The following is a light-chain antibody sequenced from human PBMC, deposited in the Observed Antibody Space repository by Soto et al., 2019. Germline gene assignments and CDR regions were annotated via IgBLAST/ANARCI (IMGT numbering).Light chain of an antibody. V-gene: IGKV1-27*01. CDR1: QAIANY. CDR3: QKYTSAPHT. Sequence: DVRMTQSPSSLSASVGDRVTITCRASQAIANYLAWYQQKPGQVPELLIYDASTLQSGVPSRFSGSASGTEFTLTISSLQPEDGATYYCQKYTSAPHTFGGGTPVEMK. CDR2: DAS. J-gene: IGKJ4*01.